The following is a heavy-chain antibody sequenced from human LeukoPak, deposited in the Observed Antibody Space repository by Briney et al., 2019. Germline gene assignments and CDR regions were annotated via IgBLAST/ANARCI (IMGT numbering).Heavy chain of an antibody. V-gene: IGHV3-23*01. D-gene: IGHD2-2*01. CDR2: ISSSGSST. CDR1: GFTFGSYA. Sequence: GGSLRLSCAASGFTFGSYAMSWVRQAPGKGLEWVSAISSSGSSTYYADSVKGRFTISRDSSKNTLYLQMNSLRAEDTAVYYCAKDLDCSSTTCYPDFWGQGTLVTVSS. CDR3: AKDLDCSSTTCYPDF. J-gene: IGHJ4*02.